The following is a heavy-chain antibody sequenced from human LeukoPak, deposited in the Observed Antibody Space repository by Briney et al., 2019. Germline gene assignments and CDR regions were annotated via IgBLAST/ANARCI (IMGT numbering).Heavy chain of an antibody. V-gene: IGHV3-21*01. CDR1: GFTFSSYS. CDR2: ISSSSSYI. CDR3: ARAEVTSSGAFDI. D-gene: IGHD5-18*01. J-gene: IGHJ3*02. Sequence: PGGSLRLSCAASGFTFSSYSMNWVRQAPGKGLEWVSSISSSSSYIYYADSVKGRFTISRDNAKNSLYLQMNSLRAEDTAVYYCARAEVTSSGAFDIWGQGTMVTVSS.